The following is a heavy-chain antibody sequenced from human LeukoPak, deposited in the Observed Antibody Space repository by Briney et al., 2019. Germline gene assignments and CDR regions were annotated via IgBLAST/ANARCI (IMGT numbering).Heavy chain of an antibody. CDR2: IYYSGST. J-gene: IGHJ5*02. V-gene: IGHV4-31*03. Sequence: SETLSLTCTVCGGSISSGAYHWSCIRQHPGKGLEWIGYIYYSGSTYYNPSLKSRVTISVDTSKNQFSLKLSSVTAADTAVYYCARVELIAIWFAHRGPRNRVTVS. CDR1: GGSISSGAYH. CDR3: ARVELIAIWFAH. D-gene: IGHD1-7*01.